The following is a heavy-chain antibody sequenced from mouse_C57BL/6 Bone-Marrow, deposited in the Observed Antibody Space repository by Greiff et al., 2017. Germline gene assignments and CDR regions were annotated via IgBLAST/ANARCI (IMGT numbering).Heavy chain of an antibody. CDR1: GYTFTSYT. J-gene: IGHJ3*01. V-gene: IGHV1-4*01. CDR3: ARWAYGNYVSWFAY. CDR2: INPSSGYT. Sequence: LVESGAELARPGASVKMSCKASGYTFTSYTMHWVKQRPGQGLEWIGYINPSSGYTKYNQKFKDKATLTADKSSSTAYMQLSSLTSKDSAVYYCARWAYGNYVSWFAYWGQGTLVTVSA. D-gene: IGHD2-1*01.